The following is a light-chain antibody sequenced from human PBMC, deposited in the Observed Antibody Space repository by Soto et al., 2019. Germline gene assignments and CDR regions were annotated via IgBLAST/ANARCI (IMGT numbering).Light chain of an antibody. V-gene: IGKV3-15*01. CDR1: QRISSN. J-gene: IGKJ2*01. CDR2: GAS. Sequence: EILMTQSQATLSFSPGERATLSCRASQRISSNVAWYQQKPGQAPRLLLYGASTRATGVPARFSRGGSGTEFTLTNSSLQSADFAVYFCQQYKDWPPYTFGQGTKLEIK. CDR3: QQYKDWPPYT.